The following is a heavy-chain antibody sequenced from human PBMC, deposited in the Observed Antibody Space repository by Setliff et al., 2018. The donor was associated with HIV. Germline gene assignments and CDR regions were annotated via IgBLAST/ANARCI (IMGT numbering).Heavy chain of an antibody. D-gene: IGHD4-17*01. CDR1: GCSISSRNYY. V-gene: IGHV4-39*01. CDR3: ARHSLGNIGDYIRIGAIDI. J-gene: IGHJ3*02. Sequence: SETLSLTCTVSGCSISSRNYYWAWLRQPPGKGLEWIGTIYYSGTTHYNPSLNSQVIISVDTSKNQFPLRLNSVTAADTAVYYCARHSLGNIGDYIRIGAIDIWGQGTMVTVSS. CDR2: IYYSGTT.